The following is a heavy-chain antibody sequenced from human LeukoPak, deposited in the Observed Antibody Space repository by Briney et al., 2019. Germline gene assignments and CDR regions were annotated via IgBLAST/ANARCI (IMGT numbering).Heavy chain of an antibody. D-gene: IGHD6-13*01. CDR2: IKQDETEK. CDR1: GFTFSSYW. CDR3: ARDQNPGESSSWYLWDLNKRGDNWFDP. J-gene: IGHJ5*02. V-gene: IGHV3-7*01. Sequence: GGSLRLSCAASGFTFSSYWMHWVRQAPGKGLECVANIKQDETEKFYLRSVKGRFTISRDNAKNSLYLQMNSLRAEDTAVYYCARDQNPGESSSWYLWDLNKRGDNWFDPWGQGTLVTVSS.